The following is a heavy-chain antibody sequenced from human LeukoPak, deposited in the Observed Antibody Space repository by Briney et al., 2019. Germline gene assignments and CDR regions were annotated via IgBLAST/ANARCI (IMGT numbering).Heavy chain of an antibody. CDR3: AKGLGWLVDY. CDR1: GFTFSSYG. J-gene: IGHJ4*02. V-gene: IGHV3-23*01. CDR2: ISGSGGST. D-gene: IGHD5-24*01. Sequence: GGTLRLSCAASGFTFSSYGMSWVRQAPGKGLEWVSAISGSGGSTYYADSVKGRFTISRDNSKNTLYLQMNSLRAEDTAVYYCAKGLGWLVDYWGQGTLVTVSS.